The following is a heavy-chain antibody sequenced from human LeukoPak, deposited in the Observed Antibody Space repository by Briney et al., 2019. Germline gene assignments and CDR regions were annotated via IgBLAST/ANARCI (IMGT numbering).Heavy chain of an antibody. CDR3: AREEGRGYSYGYGGGDFDY. D-gene: IGHD5-18*01. Sequence: GGSLRLSCAASGFTFSSYSMNWVRRAPGKGLEWASSISSSSSYIYYADSVKGRFTISRDNAKNSLYLQMNSLRAEDTAVYHCAREEGRGYSYGYGGGDFDYWGQGTLVTVPS. V-gene: IGHV3-21*01. CDR2: ISSSSSYI. CDR1: GFTFSSYS. J-gene: IGHJ4*02.